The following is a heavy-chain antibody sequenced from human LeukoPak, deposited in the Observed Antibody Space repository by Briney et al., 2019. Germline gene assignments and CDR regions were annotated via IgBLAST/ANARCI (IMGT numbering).Heavy chain of an antibody. CDR2: ITSGFTP. CDR1: GFTFSSYG. Sequence: GGSLRLSCAASGFTFSSYGMSWVRQAPGKGLEWVSGITSGFTPHYADSVKGRFTISRDNSKNTFHLQLNSLRAEDTAVYYCAKDYSDSRVADVFFEYWGQGTLVTVSS. CDR3: AKDYSDSRVADVFFEY. D-gene: IGHD2-15*01. V-gene: IGHV3-23*01. J-gene: IGHJ4*02.